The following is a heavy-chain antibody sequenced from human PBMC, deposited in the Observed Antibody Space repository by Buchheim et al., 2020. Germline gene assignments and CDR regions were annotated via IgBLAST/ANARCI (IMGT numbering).Heavy chain of an antibody. J-gene: IGHJ6*02. CDR1: GFTFSSCT. CDR2: ISANGGTT. V-gene: IGHV3-23*01. CDR3: ARVLYDILTGYSQYGMDV. D-gene: IGHD3-9*01. Sequence: EVQILESGGGLVQPGGSLRLSCTASGFTFSSCTMTWIRQAPGKGLEWASSISANGGTTYHADSVKGRFTLSRDKPQNTPYLQMNSLRAEDTAVYYCARVLYDILTGYSQYGMDVWGQGTT.